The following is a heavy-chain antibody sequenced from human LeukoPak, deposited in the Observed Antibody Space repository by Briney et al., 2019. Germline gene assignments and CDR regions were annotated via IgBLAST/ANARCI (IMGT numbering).Heavy chain of an antibody. V-gene: IGHV4-61*02. J-gene: IGHJ4*02. CDR3: ARGGDAAPFDY. CDR1: GGSITSGTYY. D-gene: IGHD5-12*01. Sequence: SQTLSLTCAVPGGSITSGTYYWRWIRQPAGKGLEWIGRIYTSGSTNYNPSLKSRVTILFDTSKNQFSLKLSSVTAADTAVYYCARGGDAAPFDYWGQGTLVAVSS. CDR2: IYTSGST.